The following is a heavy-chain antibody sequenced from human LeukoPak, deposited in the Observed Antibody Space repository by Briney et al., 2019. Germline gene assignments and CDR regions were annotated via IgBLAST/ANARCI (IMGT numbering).Heavy chain of an antibody. V-gene: IGHV3-7*04. CDR2: INQDESEK. CDR3: ARGQVTAVTGLAAFDI. D-gene: IGHD4-17*01. Sequence: PGGSLRLSCAASGFTFSNYWMNWVRQAPGKGLEWVANINQDESEKYYVDSVKGRFTISRDNAKKSLYLQMNSLRAEDTAVYYCARGQVTAVTGLAAFDIWGQGTMVTVSS. CDR1: GFTFSNYW. J-gene: IGHJ3*02.